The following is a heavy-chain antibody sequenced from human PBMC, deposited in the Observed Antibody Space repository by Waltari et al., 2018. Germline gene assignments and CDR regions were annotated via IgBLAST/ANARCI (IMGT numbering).Heavy chain of an antibody. D-gene: IGHD6-6*01. V-gene: IGHV4-34*01. CDR1: GGSFRGYS. Sequence: QVQLQQWGAGLLKPSETLSLTCAVYGGSFRGYSWSWIRQPPGKGLEWIGEINHSGSTNYNPSLKSRVTISVDTSKNQFSLKLSSVTAADTAVYYCARGGIAAPHLDYWGQGTLVTVSS. CDR3: ARGGIAAPHLDY. CDR2: INHSGST. J-gene: IGHJ4*02.